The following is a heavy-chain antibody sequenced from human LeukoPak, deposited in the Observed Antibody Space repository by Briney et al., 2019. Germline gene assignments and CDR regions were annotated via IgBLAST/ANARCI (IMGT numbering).Heavy chain of an antibody. CDR1: RGTFSSYA. J-gene: IGHJ4*02. CDR3: ARGGSYRYYYFDY. V-gene: IGHV1-69*05. Sequence: SLKVSCKASRGTFSSYAISWVRQAPGQGLEWMGGIIPLFGTANYAQKFQGRVTITTDESTSTAYMELSSLRSVDTGVYYCARGGSYRYYYFDYWGQGTLVTVSS. D-gene: IGHD3-16*02. CDR2: IIPLFGTA.